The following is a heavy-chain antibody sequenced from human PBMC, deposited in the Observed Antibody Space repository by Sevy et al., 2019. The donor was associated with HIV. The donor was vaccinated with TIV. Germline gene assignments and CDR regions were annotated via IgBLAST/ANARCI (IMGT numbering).Heavy chain of an antibody. CDR3: ARGRPIRDFDWSPFDY. V-gene: IGHV3-11*01. CDR1: GFTFSDYY. CDR2: ISSSGSTI. Sequence: GGSLRLSCAASGFTFSDYYMSWIRQAPGKGLEWVSYISSSGSTIYYSDSVKGRFTISRDNAKNSLYLQMNSLRAEDTAVYYCARGRPIRDFDWSPFDYWGHGTLVTVSS. J-gene: IGHJ4*01. D-gene: IGHD3-9*01.